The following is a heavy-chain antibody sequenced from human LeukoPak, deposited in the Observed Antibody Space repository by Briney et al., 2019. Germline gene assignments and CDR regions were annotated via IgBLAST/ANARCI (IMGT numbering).Heavy chain of an antibody. CDR3: ARDPYSSGWPSYYYYGMDV. CDR1: GFTFSSYW. V-gene: IGHV3-7*01. D-gene: IGHD6-19*01. J-gene: IGHJ6*02. CDR2: IKQDGSEK. Sequence: PGGSLRLSCAASGFTFSSYWMSWVRQAPGKGLEWVANIKQDGSEKYYVDSVEGRFTISGDNAKNSLYLQMNSLRAEDTAVYYCARDPYSSGWPSYYYYGMDVWGQGTTVTVSS.